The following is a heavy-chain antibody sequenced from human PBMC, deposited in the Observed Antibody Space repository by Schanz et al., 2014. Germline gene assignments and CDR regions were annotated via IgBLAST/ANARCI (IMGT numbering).Heavy chain of an antibody. V-gene: IGHV4-39*01. Sequence: QLHLQESGPGLAKPSETLSLICSVSGGSISTSSRYWGWIRQSPGKGLEWLGSLYYTGKTHYNPSLKSKVTISLDTSKNHFSLTLPSVTAADTAVYYCVRHGNYEFWHGPTPQFENWGQGTLVTVS. D-gene: IGHD3-3*01. CDR1: GGSISTSSRY. J-gene: IGHJ4*02. CDR2: LYYTGKT. CDR3: VRHGNYEFWHGPTPQFEN.